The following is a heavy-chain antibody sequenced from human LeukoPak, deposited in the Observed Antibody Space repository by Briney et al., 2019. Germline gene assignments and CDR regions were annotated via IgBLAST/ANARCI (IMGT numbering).Heavy chain of an antibody. J-gene: IGHJ4*02. CDR1: GFTFSDYT. CDR2: IPSRSTYI. D-gene: IGHD6-19*01. Sequence: GGSLRLSCAASGFTFSDYTIMWVRQAPGKGLEYPPSIPSRSTYIYYADSMKGRFTISRDNAKNSLYLQMNSLRTEDTAVYYCARVPLGYLGYSSAWYTDYWGQGALVSVSS. V-gene: IGHV3-21*01. CDR3: ARVPLGYLGYSSAWYTDY.